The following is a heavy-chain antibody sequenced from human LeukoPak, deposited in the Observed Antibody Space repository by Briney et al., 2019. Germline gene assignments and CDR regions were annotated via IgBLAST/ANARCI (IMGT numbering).Heavy chain of an antibody. V-gene: IGHV4-38-2*02. CDR1: GYSISSGYY. Sequence: KPSETLSLTCTVSGYSISSGYYWGWIRQPPGKGLEWIGSIYYSESTYYSPSLKSRVTISVDTSKNQFSLKLTSVTAADTAVYYCTKGRGIWGQGTLVTVSS. CDR3: TKGRGI. D-gene: IGHD3-10*01. J-gene: IGHJ4*02. CDR2: IYYSEST.